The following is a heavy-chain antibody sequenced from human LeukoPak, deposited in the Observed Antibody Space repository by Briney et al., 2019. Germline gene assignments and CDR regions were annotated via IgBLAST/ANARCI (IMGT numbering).Heavy chain of an antibody. D-gene: IGHD3-22*01. Sequence: PGESLKISCKGSGYRFNAYWIAWVRQMPGKGLEWMGIIYPDDSDTRYSPSFQGQVTISADKPVRTAYLQWSSLKASDTAMYYCARPNITSYYDSRGYDAFDVWGQGTMVTVSS. J-gene: IGHJ3*01. CDR3: ARPNITSYYDSRGYDAFDV. V-gene: IGHV5-51*01. CDR2: IYPDDSDT. CDR1: GYRFNAYW.